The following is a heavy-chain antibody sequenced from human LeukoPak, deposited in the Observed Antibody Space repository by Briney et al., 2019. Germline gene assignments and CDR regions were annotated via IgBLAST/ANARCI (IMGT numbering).Heavy chain of an antibody. CDR2: IFQGGGEI. Sequence: GGSLRLSCAASGFTFSSFAMIWVRQPPGKGLEWVSSIFQGGGEIHYADSVRGRFTISRDNSRSTLFLQMNSLRVEDTAIYYCATYRQVLLPFESWGQGTLVTVSS. V-gene: IGHV3-23*03. CDR3: ATYRQVLLPFES. J-gene: IGHJ4*02. D-gene: IGHD5-18*01. CDR1: GFTFSSFA.